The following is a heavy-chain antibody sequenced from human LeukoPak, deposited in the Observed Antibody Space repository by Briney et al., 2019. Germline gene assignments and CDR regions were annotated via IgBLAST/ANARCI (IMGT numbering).Heavy chain of an antibody. D-gene: IGHD3-10*01. CDR2: IHYSGST. J-gene: IGHJ5*02. V-gene: IGHV4-59*01. CDR1: GGSISSYF. CDR3: ARGGYYGWGNDFRFDP. Sequence: SETLSLTCTVSGGSISSYFWSWIRQPPGKGLECIGYIHYSGSTNYNPSLKSRVTISVDTSKNQFSLKLKSVTAADTAVYYCARGGYYGWGNDFRFDPWGQGTLVTVSS.